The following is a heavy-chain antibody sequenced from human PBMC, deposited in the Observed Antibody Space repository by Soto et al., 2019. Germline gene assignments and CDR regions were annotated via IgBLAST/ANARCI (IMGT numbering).Heavy chain of an antibody. D-gene: IGHD3-22*01. CDR3: ARGGYYDSSGRTK. CDR2: ISYDGSNK. Sequence: GGSLRLSCAASGFTFSSYAMHWVRQAPGKGLEWVAVISYDGSNKYYADSVKGRFTISRDNSKNTLYLQMNSLRAEDTAVYYCARGGYYDSSGRTKWGQGTLVTVSS. CDR1: GFTFSSYA. J-gene: IGHJ4*02. V-gene: IGHV3-30-3*01.